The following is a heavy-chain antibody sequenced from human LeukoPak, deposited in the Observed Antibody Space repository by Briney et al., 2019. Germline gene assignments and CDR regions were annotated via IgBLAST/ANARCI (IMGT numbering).Heavy chain of an antibody. CDR3: ARDDILTGSRGTYYYYMDV. CDR1: GFTFSDYY. Sequence: GGSLRLSCAASGFTFSDYYMSWIRQAPGKGLEWVSYISSSGSTIYYADSVKGRFTISRDNAKNSLYLQMNSLRAEDMAVYYCARDDILTGSRGTYYYYMDVWGKGTTVTVSS. D-gene: IGHD3-9*01. V-gene: IGHV3-11*04. J-gene: IGHJ6*03. CDR2: ISSSGSTI.